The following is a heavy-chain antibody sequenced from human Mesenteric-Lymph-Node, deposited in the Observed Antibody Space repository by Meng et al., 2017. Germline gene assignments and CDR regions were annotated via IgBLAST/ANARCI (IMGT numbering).Heavy chain of an antibody. Sequence: GSLRLSCAVYGGSFSGYYWSWIRQPPGKGLEWIGEINHSGSTNYNPSLKSRVTISVDTSKNQFSLKLSSVTAADTAVYYCASRLRLRSNHHWGQGTLVTVSS. V-gene: IGHV4-34*01. D-gene: IGHD4-17*01. J-gene: IGHJ5*02. CDR1: GGSFSGYY. CDR2: INHSGST. CDR3: ASRLRLRSNHH.